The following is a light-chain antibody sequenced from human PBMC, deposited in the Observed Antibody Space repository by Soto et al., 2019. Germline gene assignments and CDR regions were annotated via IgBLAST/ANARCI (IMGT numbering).Light chain of an antibody. V-gene: IGKV3-20*01. Sequence: EIVLTQSPGTLSLSPGERATLSCRASQSVSSSYLAWYQQKPGQPPRLFIYGASSRATGIPDRFSGSGSGTDFTLTISRLDPEDFAVYYCQHYGTSLRTFGQGTKVEI. J-gene: IGKJ1*01. CDR2: GAS. CDR1: QSVSSSY. CDR3: QHYGTSLRT.